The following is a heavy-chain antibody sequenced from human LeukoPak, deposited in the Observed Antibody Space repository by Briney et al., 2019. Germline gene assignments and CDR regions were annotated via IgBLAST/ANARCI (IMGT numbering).Heavy chain of an antibody. CDR3: AKDRPLRITMIVVVRDAFDI. Sequence: GGSLRLSCAASGFTFSDYYMSWIRQAPGKGLEWVSAISGSGGSTYYADPVKGRFTISRDNSKNTLYLQMNSLRAEDTAVYYCAKDRPLRITMIVVVRDAFDIWGQGTMVTVSS. V-gene: IGHV3-23*01. CDR1: GFTFSDYY. D-gene: IGHD3-22*01. J-gene: IGHJ3*02. CDR2: ISGSGGST.